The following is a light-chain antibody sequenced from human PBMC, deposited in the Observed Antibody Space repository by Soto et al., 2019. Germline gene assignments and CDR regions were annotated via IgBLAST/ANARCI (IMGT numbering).Light chain of an antibody. J-gene: IGKJ5*01. V-gene: IGKV3-15*01. Sequence: EIVMTQSPATLSVSPGERATLSCRASQSVSSNLAWYQQKPGQAPRLLIYGASTRATGIPARFSGSGSGTEFTLTISSLQSEDFAVYYCQQYNNLXTXGQGTRLEIK. CDR1: QSVSSN. CDR2: GAS. CDR3: QQYNNLXT.